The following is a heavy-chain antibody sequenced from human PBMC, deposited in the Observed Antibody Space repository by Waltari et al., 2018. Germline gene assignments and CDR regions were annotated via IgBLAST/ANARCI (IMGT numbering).Heavy chain of an antibody. CDR3: ARDRGRGLYFDS. V-gene: IGHV4-4*02. D-gene: IGHD2-15*01. CDR2: IHRSGRT. Sequence: QLQLQQSGPGLVKPSESLSPTCGVSGASMSAHSWWSWVRQSPEKGLGWYGQIHRSGRTYYNPSLESRVSVSMDTSNNKFFLKLSSAIAADTAVYYCARDRGRGLYFDSWGQGTLVTVSP. J-gene: IGHJ4*02. CDR1: GASMSAHSW.